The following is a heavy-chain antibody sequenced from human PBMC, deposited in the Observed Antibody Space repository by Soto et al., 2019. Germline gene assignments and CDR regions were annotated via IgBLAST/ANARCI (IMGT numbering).Heavy chain of an antibody. Sequence: VGSLRLSCAASGFTFSSYGMHWVRQAPGKGLEWVAVISYDGSNKYYADSVKGRFTISRDNSKNTLYLQMNSLRAEDTAVYYCAKDYMVRGVPVYYYGMDVWGQGTTVTVSS. CDR1: GFTFSSYG. CDR3: AKDYMVRGVPVYYYGMDV. D-gene: IGHD3-10*01. CDR2: ISYDGSNK. V-gene: IGHV3-30*18. J-gene: IGHJ6*02.